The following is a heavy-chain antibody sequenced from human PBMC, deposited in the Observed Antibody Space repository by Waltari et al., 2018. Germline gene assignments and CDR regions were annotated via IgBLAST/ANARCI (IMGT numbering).Heavy chain of an antibody. CDR3: ARDSPIVDAFDI. J-gene: IGHJ3*02. D-gene: IGHD3-22*01. V-gene: IGHV1-2*06. Sequence: QVQLVQSGAEVKKPGSSVKVSCKASGGTFTGYYMHWVRQAPGQGLEWMGRINPNSGGTNYAQKFQGRVTMTRDTSISTAYMELSRLRSDDTAVYYCARDSPIVDAFDIWGQGTMVTVSS. CDR1: GGTFTGYY. CDR2: INPNSGGT.